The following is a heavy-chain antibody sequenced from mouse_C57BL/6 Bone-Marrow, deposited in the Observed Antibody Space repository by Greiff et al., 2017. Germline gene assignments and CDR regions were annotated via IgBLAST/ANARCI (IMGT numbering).Heavy chain of an antibody. Sequence: EVKLMESGGGLVKPGGSLKLSCAASGFTFSDYGMHWVRQAPEKGLEWVAYISSGSSTIYYADTVKGRFTISRDHAKNTLFLQMTSLGSEDTAMYYGARVQGYWYFDVWGTGTTVTGSS. CDR2: ISSGSSTI. CDR3: ARVQGYWYFDV. CDR1: GFTFSDYG. V-gene: IGHV5-17*01. J-gene: IGHJ1*03.